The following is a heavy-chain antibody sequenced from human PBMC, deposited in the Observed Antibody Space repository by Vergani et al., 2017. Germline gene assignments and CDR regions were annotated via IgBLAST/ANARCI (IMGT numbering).Heavy chain of an antibody. CDR1: GDSITNGGFS. D-gene: IGHD3-16*02. J-gene: IGHJ6*03. CDR3: ARASXRALVGYYYYMDV. Sequence: QLQLQESGSGLVKPSQTLALTCAVSGDSITNGGFSWNWIRQPPGKGPEWIGYIFPSGNSDYNPSLKNRVSISLDKSKNQFSLWVNSVTAADTAVYFCARASXRALVGYYYYMDVWGKGNTVVVSS. V-gene: IGHV4-30-2*01. CDR2: IFPSGNS.